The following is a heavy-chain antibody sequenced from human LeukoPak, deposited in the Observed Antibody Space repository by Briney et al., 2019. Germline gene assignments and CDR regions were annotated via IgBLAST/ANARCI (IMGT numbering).Heavy chain of an antibody. J-gene: IGHJ3*02. Sequence: SETLSLTCTVSGGSISSSSYYWGWIRQPPGKGLEWIGSIYYSGSTYYNPSLKSRVTISVDTSKNQFSLKLSSVTAADTAVYYCARRNTYGDRAFDIWGQGTMVTVSS. V-gene: IGHV4-39*07. CDR1: GGSISSSSYY. CDR2: IYYSGST. CDR3: ARRNTYGDRAFDI. D-gene: IGHD4-17*01.